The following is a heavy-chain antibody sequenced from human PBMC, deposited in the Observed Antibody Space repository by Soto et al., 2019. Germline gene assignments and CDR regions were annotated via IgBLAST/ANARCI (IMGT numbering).Heavy chain of an antibody. D-gene: IGHD2-2*02. CDR3: ARDGCSSTSCYTDFDY. V-gene: IGHV3-21*01. J-gene: IGHJ4*02. Sequence: SLRLSCAASGFTFSSYSINWVRQAPGKGLEWVSSISSSSSYIYYADSVKGRFTISRDNAKNSLYLQMNSLRAEDTAVYYCARDGCSSTSCYTDFDYWGQGTLVTVSS. CDR1: GFTFSSYS. CDR2: ISSSSSYI.